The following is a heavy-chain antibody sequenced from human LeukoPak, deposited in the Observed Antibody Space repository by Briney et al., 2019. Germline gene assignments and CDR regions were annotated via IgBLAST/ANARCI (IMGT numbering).Heavy chain of an antibody. Sequence: PEASVKVSCKASGYTFTSYYMHWVRQAPGQGLEWMGIINPSGGSTSYAQKFQGRVTMTTDTSTSTAYMELRSLRSDDTAVYYCARESVVVVAATPGAFDIWGQGTMVTVSS. J-gene: IGHJ3*02. CDR2: INPSGGST. D-gene: IGHD2-15*01. V-gene: IGHV1-46*01. CDR3: ARESVVVVAATPGAFDI. CDR1: GYTFTSYY.